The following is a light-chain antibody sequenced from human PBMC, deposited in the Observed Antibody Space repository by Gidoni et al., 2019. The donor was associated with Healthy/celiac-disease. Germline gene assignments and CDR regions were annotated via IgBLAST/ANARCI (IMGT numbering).Light chain of an antibody. CDR1: QIISSW. Sequence: DIQLTQSPSTLSASVGDRVTITCRASQIISSWLAWYQQKPGKAPKLLIYKASSLESGVPSRFSGSGSGTEFTLTISSLQPDDFATYYCQQYNSYAETFXQXTKVEIK. CDR2: KAS. V-gene: IGKV1-5*03. J-gene: IGKJ1*01. CDR3: QQYNSYAET.